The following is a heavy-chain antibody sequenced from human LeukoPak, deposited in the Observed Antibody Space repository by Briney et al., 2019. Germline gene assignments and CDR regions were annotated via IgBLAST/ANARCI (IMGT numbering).Heavy chain of an antibody. V-gene: IGHV3-11*04. CDR2: ISSVGSTT. Sequence: GGSLRLSCAASGFSFSDYYMAWIRQAPGQGLEWVSYISSVGSTTYYADSVKGRFTISRDNPKNSLYLQMNSLRAEDTAVYYCARDGNSGYDPDAFDIWGQGTMVTVSS. J-gene: IGHJ3*02. CDR1: GFSFSDYY. D-gene: IGHD5-12*01. CDR3: ARDGNSGYDPDAFDI.